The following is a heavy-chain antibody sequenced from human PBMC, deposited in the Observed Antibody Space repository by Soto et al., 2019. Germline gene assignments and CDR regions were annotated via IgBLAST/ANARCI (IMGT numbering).Heavy chain of an antibody. CDR2: FYTNGIS. V-gene: IGHV4-4*07. Sequence: PSETLSLTSTFSGGSISIYHWDWIRQSAGQGLDLIGLFYTNGISHYNPSLKSRLSMSADTSKNQLSLTLTSVTAADTGLYYCARAGNEYGVDVWGQGTTVTVSS. CDR1: GGSISIYH. J-gene: IGHJ6*01. CDR3: ARAGNEYGVDV. D-gene: IGHD3-10*01.